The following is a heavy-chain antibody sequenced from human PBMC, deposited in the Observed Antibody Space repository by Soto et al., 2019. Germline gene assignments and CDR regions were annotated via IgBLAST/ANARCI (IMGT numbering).Heavy chain of an antibody. J-gene: IGHJ6*02. CDR3: ERGLRNYYGVDV. D-gene: IGHD4-17*01. Sequence: EVQLVESGGGLVQPGGSLRLSCVASGFTFSDYWIHWVRQAPGKGLVWVSRIKFDGSFTSHADSVKGRFTISRDNARNIVHLQMDSLRAEDTGVYYCERGLRNYYGVDVWGQGTTVTVSS. CDR1: GFTFSDYW. V-gene: IGHV3-74*01. CDR2: IKFDGSFT.